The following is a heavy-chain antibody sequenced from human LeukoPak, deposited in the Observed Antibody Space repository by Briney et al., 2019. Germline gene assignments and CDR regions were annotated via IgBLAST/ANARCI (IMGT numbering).Heavy chain of an antibody. CDR2: TYYRSKWYN. V-gene: IGHV6-1*01. CDR3: ARGADAGYGRLYYYYYMDV. J-gene: IGHJ6*03. D-gene: IGHD5-12*01. Sequence: SQTLSLTCAISGDSVSSNSDAWNWIRQSPSRGLEWLGRTYYRSKWYNDYAVSVKSRITINPDTSKNQFSLQLNSVTPEDTAVYYCARGADAGYGRLYYYYYMDVWGKGTTVTVSS. CDR1: GDSVSSNSDA.